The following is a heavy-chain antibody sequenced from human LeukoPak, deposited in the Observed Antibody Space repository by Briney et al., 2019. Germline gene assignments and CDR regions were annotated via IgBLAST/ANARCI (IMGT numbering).Heavy chain of an antibody. J-gene: IGHJ3*02. V-gene: IGHV3-48*03. CDR2: ISSSGSTI. Sequence: GGSLRLSCAASGFTFSSYEMNWVRQAPGKGLEWVSYISSSGSTIYYADSVKGRFTISRDNAKNSLYLRMNSLRAEDTAVYYCAREVDAFDIWGQGTMVTVSS. CDR1: GFTFSSYE. CDR3: AREVDAFDI.